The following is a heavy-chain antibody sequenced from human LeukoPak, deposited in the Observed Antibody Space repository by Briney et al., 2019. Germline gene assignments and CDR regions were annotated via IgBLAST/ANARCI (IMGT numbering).Heavy chain of an antibody. J-gene: IGHJ2*01. Sequence: ASVKVSCKASGYTFTGHYIHWVRQAPGQGLEWMGIINPSDGGATYAQKFRGRVTMTRDTPTSTLYMEVSSLRSEDTAVYYCARKAPHDSSGWYFDLWGRGTLVTVSS. V-gene: IGHV1-46*01. CDR2: INPSDGGA. CDR3: ARKAPHDSSGWYFDL. CDR1: GYTFTGHY. D-gene: IGHD3-22*01.